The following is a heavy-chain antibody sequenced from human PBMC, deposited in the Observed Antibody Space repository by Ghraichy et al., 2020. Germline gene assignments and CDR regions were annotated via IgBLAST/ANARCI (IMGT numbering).Heavy chain of an antibody. CDR2: IIPIFGTA. Sequence: SVKVSCKASGGTFSSYAISWVRQAPGQGLEWMGGIIPIFGTANYAQKIQGRVTITADESTSTAYMELSSLRSEDTAVYYCARDVPLGIVVVTNDAFDIWGQGTMVTVSS. V-gene: IGHV1-69*13. CDR1: GGTFSSYA. D-gene: IGHD3-22*01. CDR3: ARDVPLGIVVVTNDAFDI. J-gene: IGHJ3*02.